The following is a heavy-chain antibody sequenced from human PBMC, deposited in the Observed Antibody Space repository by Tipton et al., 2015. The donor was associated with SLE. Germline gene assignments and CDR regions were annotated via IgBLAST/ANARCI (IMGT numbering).Heavy chain of an antibody. D-gene: IGHD3-10*01. CDR3: ARHYRGTVTGNFDY. CDR2: T. Sequence: TRYSPSFQGQVTISADKSISTAYLQWSSLKASDTAMYYCARHYRGTVTGNFDYWGQGTLVTVSS. V-gene: IGHV5-51*01. J-gene: IGHJ4*02.